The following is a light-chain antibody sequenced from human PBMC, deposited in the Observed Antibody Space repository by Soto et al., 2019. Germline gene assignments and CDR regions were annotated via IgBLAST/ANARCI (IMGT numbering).Light chain of an antibody. CDR2: KAS. CDR1: QTISSW. Sequence: DLQMTQPPSTLSGSVGDRVTITCRASQTISSWLAWYQQKPGKAPKLLIYKASTLKSGVPSRFSGSGSGTEFTLTISSLQPDDFATYYCQHYNSYSEAFGQGTKVDIK. J-gene: IGKJ1*01. CDR3: QHYNSYSEA. V-gene: IGKV1-5*03.